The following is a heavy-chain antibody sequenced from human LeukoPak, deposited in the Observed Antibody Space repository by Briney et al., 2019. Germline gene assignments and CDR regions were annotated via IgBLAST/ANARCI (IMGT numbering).Heavy chain of an antibody. V-gene: IGHV5-51*01. D-gene: IGHD2-8*01. J-gene: IGHJ6*03. Sequence: GESLKISCKGSGYSFTSYWIGWVRQMPGKGLERMGIIYPDDSETRYSPSFQGQVTISADKSISTAYLQWSSLKASDTAMYYCARLAYCSNDVCYSNYYYSMDVWGKGTTVTVSS. CDR1: GYSFTSYW. CDR3: ARLAYCSNDVCYSNYYYSMDV. CDR2: IYPDDSET.